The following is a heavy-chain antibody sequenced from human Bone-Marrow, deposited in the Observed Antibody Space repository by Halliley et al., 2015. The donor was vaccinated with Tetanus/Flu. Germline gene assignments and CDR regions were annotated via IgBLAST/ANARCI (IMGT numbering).Heavy chain of an antibody. D-gene: IGHD3-10*01. J-gene: IGHJ4*02. Sequence: TLSLTCTVTGDSVSSRTYHWTWIRQHPGKGLEWIGQISYTGSSYYNPSLQNRVTISADPSHNRISLKLSSVTAADTAVYYCAAYYRGLGGQGYWGQGTLVTVSS. CDR1: GDSVSSRTYH. CDR2: ISYTGSS. V-gene: IGHV4-31*03. CDR3: AAYYRGLGGQGY.